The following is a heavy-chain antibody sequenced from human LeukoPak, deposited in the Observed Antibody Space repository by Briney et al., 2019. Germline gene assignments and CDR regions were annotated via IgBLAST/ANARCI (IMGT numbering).Heavy chain of an antibody. CDR3: AGGATSRFDY. D-gene: IGHD1-26*01. CDR1: GDTFTNYA. V-gene: IGHV1-69*05. Sequence: ASVKVSCKTSGDTFTNYAFSWVRQAPGQGLEWMGGIIHVFGTPNYAQKFQGRVTITTDDLKTTAYLELSNLRSEDTAVYYCAGGATSRFDYWGQGTLVTVST. CDR2: IIHVFGTP. J-gene: IGHJ4*02.